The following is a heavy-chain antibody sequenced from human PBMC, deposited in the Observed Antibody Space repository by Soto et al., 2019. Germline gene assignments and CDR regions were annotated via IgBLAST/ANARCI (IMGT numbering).Heavy chain of an antibody. CDR3: ARVGATNAFDI. Sequence: PSETLSLTCTVSGGSISSYYWSWIRQPPGKGLEWTGYIYYSGSTNYNPSLKSRVTISVDTSKNQFSLKLSSVTAADTAVYYCARVGATNAFDIWGQGTMVTVSS. V-gene: IGHV4-59*01. CDR2: IYYSGST. CDR1: GGSISSYY. J-gene: IGHJ3*02. D-gene: IGHD1-26*01.